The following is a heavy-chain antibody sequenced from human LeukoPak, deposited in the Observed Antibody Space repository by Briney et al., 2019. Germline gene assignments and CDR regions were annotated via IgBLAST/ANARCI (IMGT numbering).Heavy chain of an antibody. CDR1: GFTFSNYG. CDR2: ISGSGKNT. V-gene: IGHV3-23*01. J-gene: IGHJ4*02. CDR3: AKDHLPGIVVADRDY. Sequence: GGTLRLSCVASGFTFSNYGISWVRQAPGKGLEWLSGISGSGKNTYYADSVKGRFTISRDNSKNTLYLQITSLRAEDTGVYYCAKDHLPGIVVADRDYWGQGTLVTVSS. D-gene: IGHD6-19*01.